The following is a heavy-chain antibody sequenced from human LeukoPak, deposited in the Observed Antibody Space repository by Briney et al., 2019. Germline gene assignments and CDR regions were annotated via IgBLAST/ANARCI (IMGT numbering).Heavy chain of an antibody. J-gene: IGHJ3*02. Sequence: SETLSLTCTVSGGSISSGGYHWSWIRQHPGKGLEWIGYIYYSGSTYYDPSLKSRVTISVDTSKNQFSLKLSSVTAADTAVYYCARAHLGYSGYEGGGAFDIWGQGTMVTVSS. CDR2: IYYSGST. CDR3: ARAHLGYSGYEGGGAFDI. V-gene: IGHV4-31*03. D-gene: IGHD5-12*01. CDR1: GGSISSGGYH.